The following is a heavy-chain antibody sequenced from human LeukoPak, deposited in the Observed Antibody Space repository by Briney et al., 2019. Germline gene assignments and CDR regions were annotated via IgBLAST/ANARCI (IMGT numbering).Heavy chain of an antibody. V-gene: IGHV1-46*01. Sequence: ASVRVSCKASGYTFTSNFIHWVRQAPGQGLEWMGIINPSGGSPTYAQRCQGRVTMTRDPSTSAVYMELSSLGSEDTAVYYCARETGSLDYWGQGSVLTVST. J-gene: IGHJ4*02. CDR2: INPSGGSP. D-gene: IGHD1-1*01. CDR3: ARETGSLDY. CDR1: GYTFTSNF.